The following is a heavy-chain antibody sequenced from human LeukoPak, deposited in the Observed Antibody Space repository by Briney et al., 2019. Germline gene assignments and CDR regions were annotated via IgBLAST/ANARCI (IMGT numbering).Heavy chain of an antibody. D-gene: IGHD3-9*01. CDR3: ARGYDILTPWDY. V-gene: IGHV1-18*01. Sequence: ASVKVSCKASGYTFTSYGISWVRQAPGQGLEWMGWIGAYNGNTNYAQKLQGRGTMTTDTSTSTAYMELRSLRSDDTAVYYCARGYDILTPWDYWGQGTLVTVSS. CDR2: IGAYNGNT. J-gene: IGHJ4*02. CDR1: GYTFTSYG.